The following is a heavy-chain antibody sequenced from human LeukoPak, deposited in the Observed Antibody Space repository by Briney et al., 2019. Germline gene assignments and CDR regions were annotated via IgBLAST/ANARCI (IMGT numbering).Heavy chain of an antibody. V-gene: IGHV4-59*01. J-gene: IGHJ4*02. CDR3: ARVGAEYCSGDSCFARVPYYFDL. CDR2: IYYNGNT. CDR1: GGSISSYY. Sequence: PSETLSLTCTVSGGSISSYYWSWIRRPPGKGLEWIGYIYYNGNTDYNPSLKSRVTISVDTSKNQFSLELSSVTAADTALYYCARVGAEYCSGDSCFARVPYYFDLWGQGTLVTVSS. D-gene: IGHD2-15*01.